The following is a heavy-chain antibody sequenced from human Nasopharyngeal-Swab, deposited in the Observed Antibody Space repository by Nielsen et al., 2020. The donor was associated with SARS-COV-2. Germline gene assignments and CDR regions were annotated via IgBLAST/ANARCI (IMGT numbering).Heavy chain of an antibody. Sequence: GGSLRLSCAASGFTFDDYAMHWVRQAPGKGLERVSGISWNSGSIGYADSVKGRFTISRDNAKNSLYLQMNSLRAEDTALYYCAKDEAGMGYWGQGTLVTVSS. J-gene: IGHJ4*02. CDR2: ISWNSGSI. V-gene: IGHV3-9*01. CDR3: AKDEAGMGY. D-gene: IGHD6-19*01. CDR1: GFTFDDYA.